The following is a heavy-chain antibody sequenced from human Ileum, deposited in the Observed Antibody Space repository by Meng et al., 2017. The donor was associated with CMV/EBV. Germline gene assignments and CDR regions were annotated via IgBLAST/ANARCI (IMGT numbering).Heavy chain of an antibody. V-gene: IGHV3-48*03. J-gene: IGHJ3*02. CDR3: VRDGQLPAHVYDAFDI. CDR2: IYPSGSFI. CDR1: GFTLSSYE. Sequence: GGSLRLSCAASGFTLSSYEMNWVRQAPGKGLEWVSYIYPSGSFIYYADSVKGRFTISRDDARNTLYLQMDSLRAEDTALYFCVRDGQLPAHVYDAFDIWGQGTTVTVSS. D-gene: IGHD2-2*01.